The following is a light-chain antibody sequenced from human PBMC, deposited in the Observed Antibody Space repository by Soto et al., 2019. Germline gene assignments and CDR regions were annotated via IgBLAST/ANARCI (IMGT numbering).Light chain of an antibody. CDR3: QQYNNWPPLT. CDR2: GTY. J-gene: IGKJ4*01. Sequence: EVVLTQSPGTVSLSPGERATLSCRASQSVTSNYLAWYQQKPGQAPRLLIYGTYIRATGIPARFSGSGSGTEFTLTISSLQSEDFAVYYCQQYNNWPPLTFGGGTKVEIK. CDR1: QSVTSN. V-gene: IGKV3D-15*01.